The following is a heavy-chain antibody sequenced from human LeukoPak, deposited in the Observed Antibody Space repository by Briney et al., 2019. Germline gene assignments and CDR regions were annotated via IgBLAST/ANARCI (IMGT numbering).Heavy chain of an antibody. D-gene: IGHD3-3*01. Sequence: GGSLRLSCAASGFTFSSHWMHWVRQAPGKGLVWVSRINSDGSSISYADSVKGRFTISRDNAKNTLYLQMNSLRAEDTAVYYCDFWSGYRRGSSGMDVWGQGTTVTVSS. V-gene: IGHV3-74*01. CDR1: GFTFSSHW. CDR3: DFWSGYRRGSSGMDV. CDR2: INSDGSSI. J-gene: IGHJ6*02.